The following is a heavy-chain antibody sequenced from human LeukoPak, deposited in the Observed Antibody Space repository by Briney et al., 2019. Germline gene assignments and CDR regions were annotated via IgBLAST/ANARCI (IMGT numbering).Heavy chain of an antibody. J-gene: IGHJ4*02. CDR2: INPDSGGT. CDR3: ARDLFPDSGNAGGADSYGADY. CDR1: KYTFTGYY. D-gene: IGHD5-18*01. V-gene: IGHV1-2*02. Sequence: ASVKVSCKASKYTFTGYYIHWVRQAPGQGLEWMGWINPDSGGTNYAQKVQGRVTMTRDTSISTAYMELSRLRSDDTAVYYCARDLFPDSGNAGGADSYGADYWGQGTLVTVSS.